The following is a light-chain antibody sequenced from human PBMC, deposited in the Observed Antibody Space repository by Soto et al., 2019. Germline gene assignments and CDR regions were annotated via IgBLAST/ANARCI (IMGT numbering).Light chain of an antibody. CDR3: QQYNTYSAT. CDR2: DAS. V-gene: IGKV1-5*01. CDR1: QSVSSW. J-gene: IGKJ5*01. Sequence: DIQMTQSPSTLSASVGDRVTITCRASQSVSSWLAWYQQKPGKAPKVLIYDASSLESGVPSRFSGSGSGTEFTLTITNLQPDDFATYYCQQYNTYSATFGQGTRLEIK.